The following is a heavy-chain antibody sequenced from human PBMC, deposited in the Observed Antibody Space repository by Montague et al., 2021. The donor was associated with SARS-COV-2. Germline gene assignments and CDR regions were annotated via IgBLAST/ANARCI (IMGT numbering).Heavy chain of an antibody. CDR3: TSGREGNYNVMDV. J-gene: IGHJ6*02. V-gene: IGHV6-1*01. D-gene: IGHD1-1*01. CDR1: GNSVSSNSAT. CDR2: TYYRSKWYN. Sequence: CAISGNSVSSNSATWNWVRQSPSRGLGWLGRTYYRSKWYNDYAXXXRGRVTINPDTSKNQFSLQLNSVTPEDTAIYYCTSGREGNYNVMDVWGQGTTVTFSS.